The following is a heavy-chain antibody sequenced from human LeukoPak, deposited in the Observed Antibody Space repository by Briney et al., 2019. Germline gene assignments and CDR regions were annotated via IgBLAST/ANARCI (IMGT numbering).Heavy chain of an antibody. D-gene: IGHD3-22*01. CDR3: ARVPYYDSSGRPGGYFDY. J-gene: IGHJ4*02. CDR2: INPNSGGT. CDR1: GYTFTSYG. V-gene: IGHV1-2*02. Sequence: ASVKVSCKASGYTFTSYGISWVRQAPGQGLEWMGWINPNSGGTNYAQKFQGRVTMTRDTSISTAYMELSRLRSDDTAVYYCARVPYYDSSGRPGGYFDYWGQGTLVTVSS.